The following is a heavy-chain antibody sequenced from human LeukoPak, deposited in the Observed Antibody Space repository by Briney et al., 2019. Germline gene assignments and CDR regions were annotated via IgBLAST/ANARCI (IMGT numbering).Heavy chain of an antibody. CDR1: VYTFTIYG. CDR3: ARGQGGYQPAFDI. D-gene: IGHD3-16*01. J-gene: IGHJ3*02. V-gene: IGHV1-18*01. Sequence: GASVTDSFKSSVYTFTIYGISWVRQAPGQGLEWMGWISAYNGNTNYAQKLQGRVTMTTDTSTSTAYMELRSLRSDDTAVYYCARGQGGYQPAFDIWGQGTMVTVSS. CDR2: ISAYNGNT.